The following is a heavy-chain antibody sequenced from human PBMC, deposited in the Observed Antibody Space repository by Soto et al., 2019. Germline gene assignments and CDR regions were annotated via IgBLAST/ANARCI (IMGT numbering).Heavy chain of an antibody. V-gene: IGHV4-31*03. CDR3: AKMERTQLWLLVQN. D-gene: IGHD5-18*01. Sequence: SETLSLTCTVSGASIANDDFFWSWVRQHPDKGLEWLAYITYGGSIYYNPSLRSRLSVSIDKSKSQFSLNVRSVTAADTAVYFCAKMERTQLWLLVQNWGQGLPVTVSS. CDR1: GASIANDDFF. CDR2: ITYGGSI. J-gene: IGHJ4*02.